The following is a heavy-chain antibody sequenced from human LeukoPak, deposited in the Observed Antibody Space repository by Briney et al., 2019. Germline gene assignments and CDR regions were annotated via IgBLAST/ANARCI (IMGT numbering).Heavy chain of an antibody. Sequence: ASVKVSCKASGYTFTSYAMHWVRQAPGQRLEWMGWINAGNGNTKYSQKFQGRVTITRDTSASTAYMELSSLRSEDTAVYYCARDHPVQLWLLGYWGQGTLVTVS. CDR3: ARDHPVQLWLLGY. V-gene: IGHV1-3*01. CDR2: INAGNGNT. J-gene: IGHJ4*02. CDR1: GYTFTSYA. D-gene: IGHD5-18*01.